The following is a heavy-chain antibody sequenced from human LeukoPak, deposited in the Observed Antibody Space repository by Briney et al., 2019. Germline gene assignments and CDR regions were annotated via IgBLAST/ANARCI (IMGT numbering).Heavy chain of an antibody. Sequence: GGSLRLSCAASGFTFSSYAMSWVRQAPGKGLEWVSAISGSGGSTYYADSVKGRFTISRDSSKNTMYLQMNSLRTEDTAVYYCTREGMGTSFSAWFHPWGQGTLVTVSS. J-gene: IGHJ5*01. CDR2: ISGSGGST. V-gene: IGHV3-23*01. CDR3: TREGMGTSFSAWFHP. CDR1: GFTFSSYA. D-gene: IGHD1-7*01.